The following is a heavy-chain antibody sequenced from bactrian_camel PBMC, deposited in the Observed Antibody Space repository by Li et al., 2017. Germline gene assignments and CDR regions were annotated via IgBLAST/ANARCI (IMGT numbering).Heavy chain of an antibody. D-gene: IGHD2*01. CDR1: GSVYSTWYERYKS. CDR2: RYPDGRT. V-gene: IGHV3S53*01. J-gene: IGHJ4*01. Sequence: HVQLVESGGTSVQAGGSLTPSCVVSGSVYSTWYERYKSFGELCMAWFRQTPGNEREGVAYRYPDGRTSTSDSVKGRFTISHDKDKNTVHLEMNSVTPEDTATYTCAAPIEGTQVTVS.